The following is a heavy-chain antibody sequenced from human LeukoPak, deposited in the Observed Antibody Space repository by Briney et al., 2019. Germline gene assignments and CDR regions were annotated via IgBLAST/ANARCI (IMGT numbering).Heavy chain of an antibody. V-gene: IGHV4-39*01. J-gene: IGHJ4*02. CDR3: ARLLSGGFDY. Sequence: SETLSLTCTVSGGSISSSSYYWGWIRQPPGKGLEWIGSIYYSGSTYYNPSLKSRVTISVDTTKNQFSLKLSSVTAADTAVYYCARLLSGGFDYWGQGTLVTVSS. CDR1: GGSISSSSYY. CDR2: IYYSGST.